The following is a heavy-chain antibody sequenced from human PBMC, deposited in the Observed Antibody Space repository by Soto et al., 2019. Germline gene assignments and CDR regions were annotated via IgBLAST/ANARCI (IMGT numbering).Heavy chain of an antibody. CDR2: IIPIFGTA. CDR1: GGTFSSYA. V-gene: IGHV1-69*13. J-gene: IGHJ6*02. Sequence: GASVKVSCKASGGTFSSYAISWVRQAPGQGLEWMGGIIPIFGTANYAQKFQGRVTITADESTSTAYMELSSLRSEDTAMYYCARGGYSYGLTNYYGMDVWGQGTTGRVS. D-gene: IGHD5-18*01. CDR3: ARGGYSYGLTNYYGMDV.